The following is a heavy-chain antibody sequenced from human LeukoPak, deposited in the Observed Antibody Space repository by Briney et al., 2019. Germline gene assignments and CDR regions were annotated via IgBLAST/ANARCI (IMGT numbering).Heavy chain of an antibody. J-gene: IGHJ4*02. CDR1: GFTVSSNY. Sequence: GGSLRLSCAASGFTVSSNYMSWVRQAPGKGLEWVSVIYSGGSTYYADSVKGRFTISRDNSKNTLYLQMNSLRAEDTAVYYCAKETGRYSYGLTDYWGQGTLVTVSS. V-gene: IGHV3-53*01. D-gene: IGHD5-18*01. CDR3: AKETGRYSYGLTDY. CDR2: IYSGGST.